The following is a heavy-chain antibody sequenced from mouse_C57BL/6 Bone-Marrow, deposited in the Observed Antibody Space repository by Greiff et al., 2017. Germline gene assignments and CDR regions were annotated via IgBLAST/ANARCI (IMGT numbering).Heavy chain of an antibody. Sequence: VMLVESGAELARPGASVKLSCKASGYTFTSYGISWVKQRTGQGLEWIGEIYPRSGNTYYNEKFKGKATLTADKSSSTAYMELRSLTSEDSAVYFCAREGVWLGWYFDVWGTGTTVTVSS. V-gene: IGHV1-81*01. CDR3: AREGVWLGWYFDV. J-gene: IGHJ1*03. CDR2: IYPRSGNT. CDR1: GYTFTSYG. D-gene: IGHD2-2*01.